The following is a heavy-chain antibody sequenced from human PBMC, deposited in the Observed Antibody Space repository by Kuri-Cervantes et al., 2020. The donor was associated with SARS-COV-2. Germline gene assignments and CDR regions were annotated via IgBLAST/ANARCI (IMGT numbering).Heavy chain of an antibody. CDR2: IYSGGSST. V-gene: IGHV3-23*03. Sequence: GGSLRLSCAASGFTFSSYAMSWVRQAPGKGLEWVSVIYSGGSSTYYPGSVKGRFTISRENAKNSLYLQMNSLRAGDTAVYYCARDLGGPRFGGMDVWGQGTTVTVSS. CDR1: GFTFSSYA. D-gene: IGHD3-16*01. J-gene: IGHJ6*02. CDR3: ARDLGGPRFGGMDV.